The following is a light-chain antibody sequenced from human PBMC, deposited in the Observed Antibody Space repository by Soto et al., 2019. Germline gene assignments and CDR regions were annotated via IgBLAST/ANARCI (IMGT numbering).Light chain of an antibody. Sequence: QAVVTQEPSLTVSPGGTVTLTCDSSTGAVTSGHNAHWFQQKPGQAPRTLIYDTTNKHSWTPARFSGSLLGGXAALTLSGAQPEDEAEYYCLLSYGGVGEVFGGGTKLTVL. CDR2: DTT. CDR1: TGAVTSGHN. CDR3: LLSYGGVGEV. J-gene: IGLJ2*01. V-gene: IGLV7-46*01.